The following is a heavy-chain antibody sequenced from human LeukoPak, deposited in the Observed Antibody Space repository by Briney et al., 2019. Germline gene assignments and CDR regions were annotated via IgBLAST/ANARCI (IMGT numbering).Heavy chain of an antibody. CDR1: GFTFSNYW. V-gene: IGHV3-7*03. J-gene: IGHJ4*02. Sequence: GGSLRLSCAASGFTFSNYWLSWVRQAPGKGLEWVANIKEDGSEKYYVDSVKGRFTISRDNAKNSLFLQMNSLRAEDTAVYYCARPLRGGGALDYWGQGTLVTVSS. D-gene: IGHD3-16*01. CDR2: IKEDGSEK. CDR3: ARPLRGGGALDY.